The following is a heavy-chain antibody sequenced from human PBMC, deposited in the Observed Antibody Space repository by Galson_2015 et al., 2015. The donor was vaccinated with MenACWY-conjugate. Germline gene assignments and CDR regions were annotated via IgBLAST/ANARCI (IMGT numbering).Heavy chain of an antibody. CDR2: IIPILGIA. V-gene: IGHV1-69*04. D-gene: IGHD3-3*01. CDR1: GGTFSSYA. CDR3: ARDLTIFGVVIALAGQRGMDV. J-gene: IGHJ6*02. Sequence: SVKVSCKASGGTFSSYAISWVRQAPGQGLEWMGRIIPILGIANYAQKFQGRVTITADKSTSTAYMELSSLRSEDTAVYYCARDLTIFGVVIALAGQRGMDVWGQGTTVTVSS.